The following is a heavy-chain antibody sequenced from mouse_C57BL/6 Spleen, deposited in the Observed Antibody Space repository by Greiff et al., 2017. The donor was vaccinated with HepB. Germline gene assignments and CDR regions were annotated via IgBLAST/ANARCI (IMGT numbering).Heavy chain of an antibody. CDR1: GFTFSSYT. V-gene: IGHV5-9*01. Sequence: EVKLMESGGGLVKPGGSLKLSCAASGFTFSSYTMSWVRQTPEKRLEWVATISGGGGNTYYPDSVKGRFTISRDNAKNTLYLQMSSLRSEDTALYYCASPYYYGSSSFAYWGQGTLVTVSA. D-gene: IGHD1-1*01. CDR3: ASPYYYGSSSFAY. CDR2: ISGGGGNT. J-gene: IGHJ3*01.